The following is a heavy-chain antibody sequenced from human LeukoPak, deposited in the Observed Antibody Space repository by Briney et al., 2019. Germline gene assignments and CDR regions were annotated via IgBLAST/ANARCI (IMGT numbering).Heavy chain of an antibody. V-gene: IGHV3-30-3*01. J-gene: IGHJ4*02. Sequence: GGSLRLSCAASGFTFSSYAMHWVRQAPGKRLEWVAVISYDGSNKYYADSVKGRFTISRDNSKNTLYLQMNSLRAEDTAVYYCARAPLNSGSYGDYWGQGTLVTVSS. CDR2: ISYDGSNK. CDR3: ARAPLNSGSYGDY. CDR1: GFTFSSYA. D-gene: IGHD1-26*01.